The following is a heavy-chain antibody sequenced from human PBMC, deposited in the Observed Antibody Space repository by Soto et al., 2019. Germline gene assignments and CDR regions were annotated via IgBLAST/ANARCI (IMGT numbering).Heavy chain of an antibody. J-gene: IGHJ5*02. V-gene: IGHV1-69*05. CDR1: GGTFSSYA. CDR3: ARSSGGNFGIIIEGTNWFAP. D-gene: IGHD1-26*01. CDR2: IIPIFGTA. Sequence: GASVKVSCKASGGTFSSYAISWVRQAPGQGLEWMGGIIPIFGTANYAQKFQGRVTMTRDTSASTVYMELSSLRSEDTAVYYCARSSGGNFGIIIEGTNWFAPWGQGTLVTVS.